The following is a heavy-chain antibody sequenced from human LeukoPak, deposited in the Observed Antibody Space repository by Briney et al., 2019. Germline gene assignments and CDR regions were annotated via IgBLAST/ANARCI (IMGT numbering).Heavy chain of an antibody. J-gene: IGHJ5*02. CDR3: ARGVDPYSSSYWLDP. V-gene: IGHV4-61*02. CDR1: GGSISSGSYS. CDR2: IYTSGST. D-gene: IGHD6-6*01. Sequence: SETLSLTCTVSGGSISSGSYSWSWIRQPAGKGLEWIGRIYTSGSTNYNPSLKSRVTISVDTSKNQFSLKLSSVTAADTAVYYCARGVDPYSSSYWLDPWGQGTLVTVSS.